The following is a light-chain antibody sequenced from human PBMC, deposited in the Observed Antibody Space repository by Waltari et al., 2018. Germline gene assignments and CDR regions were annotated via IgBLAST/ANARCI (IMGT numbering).Light chain of an antibody. Sequence: DIQMTQSPSSPSASVGDRVTITCRASQRITHYLSWYQQRPGKPPKRLIYGASSLDVGVPSRFSGSGSGTEFTLTISSLQPEDFAVYYCLQYHSKPFTFGPGTKLAIK. CDR1: QRITHY. V-gene: IGKV1-17*01. CDR3: LQYHSKPFT. J-gene: IGKJ3*01. CDR2: GAS.